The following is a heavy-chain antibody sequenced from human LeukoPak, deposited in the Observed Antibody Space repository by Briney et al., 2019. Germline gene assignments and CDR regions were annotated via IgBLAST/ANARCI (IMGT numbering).Heavy chain of an antibody. Sequence: GASMKVSCKASGYTFTNYCMHWVRQAPGQGLEWMAIINPTVGSTTFAQKFQGRVIMTRDTSTSTVYMELTSLRSEDTAVYYCARDVSGYYYGSGRYDAFDIWGQGTLVTVSS. CDR3: ARDVSGYYYGSGRYDAFDI. CDR2: INPTVGST. V-gene: IGHV1-46*01. CDR1: GYTFTNYC. D-gene: IGHD3-10*01. J-gene: IGHJ3*02.